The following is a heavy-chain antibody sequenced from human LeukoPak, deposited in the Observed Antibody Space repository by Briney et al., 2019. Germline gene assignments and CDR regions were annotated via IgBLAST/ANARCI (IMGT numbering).Heavy chain of an antibody. D-gene: IGHD3-10*01. CDR1: GGSISGYY. CDR2: IYYRGDT. J-gene: IGHJ3*02. V-gene: IGHV4-59*01. Sequence: SETLSLTCTVSGGSISGYYWSWIRQPPGKGLEWIGYIYYRGDTNYNPSLKSRVTISVDTSKKQSSLKLSSVTAADTAVYYCASGRFGVDDAFEIWGQGTMVTVSS. CDR3: ASGRFGVDDAFEI.